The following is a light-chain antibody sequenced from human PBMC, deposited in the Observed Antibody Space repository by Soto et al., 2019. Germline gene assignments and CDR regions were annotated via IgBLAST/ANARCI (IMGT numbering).Light chain of an antibody. CDR1: ESVSSNY. Sequence: EIVLTQSPGTLSLSPGEGATLSCRASESVSSNYLAWYQQKPGQAPRLLIYGASSRATGIPDRFSGSGSGTDFTLTISRLEPEDSAVYYCQQYVSPPFTFGPGTKVEIK. J-gene: IGKJ3*01. CDR2: GAS. CDR3: QQYVSPPFT. V-gene: IGKV3-20*01.